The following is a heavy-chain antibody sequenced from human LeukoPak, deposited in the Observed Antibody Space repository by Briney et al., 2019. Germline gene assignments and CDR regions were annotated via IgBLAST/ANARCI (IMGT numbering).Heavy chain of an antibody. CDR3: AQMSRLAAAAPFDY. J-gene: IGHJ4*02. CDR1: GFTFSSYA. Sequence: PGGSLRLSCAASGFTFSSYAMHWVRQAPGKGLEWVAVISYDGSNKYYADSVKGRFTISRDNSKNTLYLQMNSLRAEDTAVYYCAQMSRLAAAAPFDYWGQGTLVTVSS. D-gene: IGHD6-13*01. CDR2: ISYDGSNK. V-gene: IGHV3-30*04.